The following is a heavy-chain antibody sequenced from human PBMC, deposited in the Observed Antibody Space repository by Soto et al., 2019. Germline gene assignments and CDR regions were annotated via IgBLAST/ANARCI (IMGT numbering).Heavy chain of an antibody. J-gene: IGHJ3*02. V-gene: IGHV1-69*13. Sequence: SVKVSCKASGGTFSSYAISWVRQAPGQGLEWMGGIIPIFGTANYAQKFQGRVTITADESTSTAYMELSSLRSEDSAVYYCARDPFITMIVVGVFDIWGQGTMVTVSS. CDR2: IIPIFGTA. CDR1: GGTFSSYA. CDR3: ARDPFITMIVVGVFDI. D-gene: IGHD3-22*01.